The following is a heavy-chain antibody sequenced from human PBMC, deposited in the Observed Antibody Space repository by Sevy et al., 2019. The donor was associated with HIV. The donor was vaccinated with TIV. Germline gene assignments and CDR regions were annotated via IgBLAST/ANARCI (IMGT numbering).Heavy chain of an antibody. D-gene: IGHD5-12*01. CDR1: GFTFSSYA. CDR3: ARDGEMATIRDYFDY. Sequence: GGSLRLSCAASGFTFSSYAMHWVRQAPGKGLEWVAVISYDGSNKYYADSVKSRFTISRDNSKNTLYLQMNSLRAEDTAVYYCARDGEMATIRDYFDYWGQGTLVTVSS. V-gene: IGHV3-30-3*01. CDR2: ISYDGSNK. J-gene: IGHJ4*02.